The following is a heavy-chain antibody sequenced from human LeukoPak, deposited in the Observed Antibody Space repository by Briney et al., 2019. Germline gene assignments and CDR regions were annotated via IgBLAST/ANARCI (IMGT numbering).Heavy chain of an antibody. D-gene: IGHD3-10*01. Sequence: SESLSLTCTVSGSSLTSGYYWGWIRQPPGKGLEWIGIIYHSGNTYYNPSLKRRVTISVDTSKNQFSLKLSSVTAADTAVYYCARESYGSGSYYSGYWGQGTLVTVSS. V-gene: IGHV4-38-2*02. CDR3: ARESYGSGSYYSGY. CDR2: IYHSGNT. CDR1: GSSLTSGYY. J-gene: IGHJ4*02.